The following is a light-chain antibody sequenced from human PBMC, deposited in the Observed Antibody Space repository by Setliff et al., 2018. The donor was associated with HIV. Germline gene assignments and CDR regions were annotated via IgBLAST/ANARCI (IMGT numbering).Light chain of an antibody. J-gene: IGLJ1*01. Sequence: QSALTQPASVSGSPGQSITISCTATSSDVGDFDSVAWYQQHPGRAPKLMIYEVNNRPSGVSNRFSGSKSGNTASLTISGPQADDEADYYCSSYTTTSTLRVFGAGTKVTVL. CDR3: SSYTTTSTLRV. V-gene: IGLV2-14*01. CDR1: SSDVGDFDS. CDR2: EVN.